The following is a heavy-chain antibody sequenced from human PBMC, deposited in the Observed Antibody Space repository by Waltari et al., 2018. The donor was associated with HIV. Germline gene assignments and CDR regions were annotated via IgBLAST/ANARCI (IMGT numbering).Heavy chain of an antibody. V-gene: IGHV3-73*01. CDR2: IRNKANSYAT. CDR1: GFTFSGPT. CDR3: TRLVAAVAGTGY. D-gene: IGHD6-19*01. Sequence: EVQLVESGGGLVQPGGSLKLSCAASGFTFSGPTMHWVRQASGKGLEWVGSIRNKANSYATAYAASVKGRFIISRDDSKNTAYLQMNNLKAEDTAVYYCTRLVAAVAGTGYWGQGTLVTVSS. J-gene: IGHJ4*02.